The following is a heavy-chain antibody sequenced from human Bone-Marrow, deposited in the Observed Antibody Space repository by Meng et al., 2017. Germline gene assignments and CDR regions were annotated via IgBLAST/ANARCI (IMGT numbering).Heavy chain of an antibody. Sequence: GGSLRLSCAASGFTFSSYAMHWVRQAPGKGLEWVAVISYDGSNKYYADSVKGRFTISRDNSKNTLYLQMNSLRAEDTAVYYCAGLTTRRRIFGYNWFDPWGQGTLVTVSS. J-gene: IGHJ5*02. CDR3: AGLTTRRRIFGYNWFDP. CDR1: GFTFSSYA. D-gene: IGHD2-21*01. CDR2: ISYDGSNK. V-gene: IGHV3-30*01.